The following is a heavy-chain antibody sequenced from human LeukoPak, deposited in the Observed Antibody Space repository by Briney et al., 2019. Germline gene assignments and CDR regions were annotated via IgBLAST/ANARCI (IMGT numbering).Heavy chain of an antibody. CDR1: GFTFRRYA. CDR3: ARDPRIYCTNGICRDDYFDN. Sequence: KPGGSLRLSCSASGFTFRRYAMAWDRQAPGTGLGWVSAISNSGRNTYYADSVKGRFTISRDNAKDSLFLQMNSLRAEDTAIYYCARDPRIYCTNGICRDDYFDNWGQGTLVTVSS. V-gene: IGHV3-21*01. J-gene: IGHJ4*02. CDR2: ISNSGRNT. D-gene: IGHD2-8*01.